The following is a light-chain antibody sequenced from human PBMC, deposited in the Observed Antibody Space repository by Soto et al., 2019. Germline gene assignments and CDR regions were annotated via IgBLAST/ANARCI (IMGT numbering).Light chain of an antibody. V-gene: IGKV1-5*01. CDR2: DAS. CDR1: QSISSW. J-gene: IGKJ4*01. Sequence: DIQMTQSPSTLSASVGDRVTITCRASQSISSWLAWYQQKPGKAPKLLNYDASSLESGVPSRFSGSGSGTEFTLTISSLQPDDFATYYCQQYNSYLLTCGGGTKVEIK. CDR3: QQYNSYLLT.